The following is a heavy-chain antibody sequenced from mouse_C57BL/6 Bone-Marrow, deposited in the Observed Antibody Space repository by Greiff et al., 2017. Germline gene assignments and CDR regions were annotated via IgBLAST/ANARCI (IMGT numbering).Heavy chain of an antibody. CDR1: GYTFTDYY. CDR2: INPNNGGT. CDR3: FGSRPSYWYVDV. V-gene: IGHV1-26*01. J-gene: IGHJ1*03. D-gene: IGHD1-1*01. Sequence: VQLQQSGPELVKPGASVKISCKASGYTFTDYYMNWVKQSHGKSLEWIGDINPNNGGTSYNQKFKGKATLTVDKSSSTAYMELRSLTSEDSAVYYCFGSRPSYWYVDVWGTGTTVTVSS.